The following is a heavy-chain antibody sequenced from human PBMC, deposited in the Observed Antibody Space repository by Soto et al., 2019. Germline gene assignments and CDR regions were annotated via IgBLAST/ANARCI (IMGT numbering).Heavy chain of an antibody. CDR2: IYYSGST. Sequence: SETQSLTCTVSGGSISSYYWSWIRQPPGKGLEWIGYIYYSGSTNYNPSLKSRVTISVDTSKNQFSLKLSSVTAADTAVYYCARGLWFGGRYYYYYMDVWGKGTTVTVSS. CDR3: ARGLWFGGRYYYYYMDV. CDR1: GGSISSYY. D-gene: IGHD3-10*01. J-gene: IGHJ6*03. V-gene: IGHV4-59*01.